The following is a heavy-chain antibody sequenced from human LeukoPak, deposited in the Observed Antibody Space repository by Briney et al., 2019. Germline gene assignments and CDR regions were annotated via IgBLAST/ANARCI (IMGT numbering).Heavy chain of an antibody. CDR3: AKGLVKGSGSYYIPPYYYGMDV. D-gene: IGHD3-10*01. V-gene: IGHV3-23*01. CDR2: ISGSGGST. CDR1: GFTFSSYA. J-gene: IGHJ6*02. Sequence: GGSLRLSCAASGFTFSSYAMGWVRQAPGKGLEWVSAISGSGGSTYYADSVKGRFTISRDNSKNTLYLQMNSLRAEDTAVYYCAKGLVKGSGSYYIPPYYYGMDVWGQGTTVTVSS.